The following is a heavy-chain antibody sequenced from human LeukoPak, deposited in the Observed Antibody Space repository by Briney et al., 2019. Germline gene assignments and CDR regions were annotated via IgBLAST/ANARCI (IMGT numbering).Heavy chain of an antibody. CDR2: ISAYNGNT. Sequence: ASVKVSCKASGYTFTSYGISWVRQAPGQGLEWMGWISAYNGNTNYAQKLQGRVTMTTDTSTSTAYMELRSLRSDDTAVYYCANGDDSSGYDSLDYWGQGTLVTVSS. J-gene: IGHJ4*02. CDR3: ANGDDSSGYDSLDY. V-gene: IGHV1-18*01. D-gene: IGHD3-22*01. CDR1: GYTFTSYG.